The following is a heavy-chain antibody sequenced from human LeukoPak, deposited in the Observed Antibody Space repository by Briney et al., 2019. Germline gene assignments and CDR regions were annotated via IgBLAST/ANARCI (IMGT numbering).Heavy chain of an antibody. D-gene: IGHD2-21*02. V-gene: IGHV3-7*01. Sequence: PGGSLRLSCAASGSTFSSHWMTWVRQAPGKGLEWVANINQHGGERYFADSVKGRFTISRDNAKNLLYLQMNSLRAEDTAVYCDCGGGCSWGQGTLVTVSS. CDR3: CGGGCS. CDR1: GSTFSSHW. J-gene: IGHJ5*02. CDR2: INQHGGER.